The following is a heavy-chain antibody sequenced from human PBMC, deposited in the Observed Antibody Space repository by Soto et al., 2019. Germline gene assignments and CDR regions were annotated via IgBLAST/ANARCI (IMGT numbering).Heavy chain of an antibody. Sequence: VQLVESGGGVVQPGRSLRLSCAASGFTFSSYGMHWVRQAPGKGLEWVAVIWYDGSNKYYADSVKGRFTISRDNSKNTLYLQMNSLRAEDTAVYYCASSAPSASADYWGQGTLVTVSS. J-gene: IGHJ4*02. CDR1: GFTFSSYG. CDR3: ASSAPSASADY. CDR2: IWYDGSNK. V-gene: IGHV3-33*01.